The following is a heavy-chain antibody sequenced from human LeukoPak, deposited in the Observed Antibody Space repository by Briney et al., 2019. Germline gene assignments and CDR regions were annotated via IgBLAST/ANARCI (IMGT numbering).Heavy chain of an antibody. CDR1: GFTVSSNY. J-gene: IGHJ4*02. D-gene: IGHD3-10*01. CDR3: ARDREITMVRGVNAAADY. Sequence: GGSLRLSCAASGFTVSSNYMSWVRQAPGKGLEWVSVIYSGGSTYYADSVKGRFTISRDNAKNSLYLQMNSLRAEDTAVYYCARDREITMVRGVNAAADYWGQGTLVTVSS. V-gene: IGHV3-66*01. CDR2: IYSGGST.